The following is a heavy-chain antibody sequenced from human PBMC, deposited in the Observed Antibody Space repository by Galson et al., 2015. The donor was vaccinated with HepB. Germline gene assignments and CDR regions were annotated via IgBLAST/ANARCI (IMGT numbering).Heavy chain of an antibody. CDR2: INPSGGST. CDR3: ARVSWSSWSPGSAPFDY. Sequence: SVKVSCKASGYTFTSYYMHWVRQAPGQGLEWMGIINPSGGSTSYAQKLQGGVTMTRDTSTSTVYMELSSLRSEDTAVYYCARVSWSSWSPGSAPFDYWGQGTLVTVSS. D-gene: IGHD6-13*01. V-gene: IGHV1-46*04. CDR1: GYTFTSYY. J-gene: IGHJ4*02.